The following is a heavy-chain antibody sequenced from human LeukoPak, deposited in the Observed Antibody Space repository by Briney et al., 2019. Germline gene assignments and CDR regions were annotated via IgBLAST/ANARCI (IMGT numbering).Heavy chain of an antibody. V-gene: IGHV1-69*05. Sequence: SVKVSCKASGGTFSSYAISWVRQAPGQGLEWMGGIIPIFGTANYAQKFQGRVTITTDESTSTAYMELSSLRSEDTAVYYCASSVCGYSSSSCSFDYWGQGTLVTVSS. CDR1: GGTFSSYA. CDR2: IIPIFGTA. CDR3: ASSVCGYSSSSCSFDY. D-gene: IGHD6-6*01. J-gene: IGHJ4*02.